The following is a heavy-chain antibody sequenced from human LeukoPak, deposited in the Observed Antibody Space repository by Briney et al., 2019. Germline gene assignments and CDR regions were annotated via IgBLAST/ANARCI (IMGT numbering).Heavy chain of an antibody. CDR2: ISGSGGST. V-gene: IGHV3-23*01. D-gene: IGHD3-22*01. CDR3: AKSISGYQYYFDY. Sequence: GGSLRLSCAASGFTFSSYTMTWVRQAPGKGLEWVSAISGSGGSTYYADSVKGRFTISRDKSKNTLYLQMNSLRAEDTAVYYCAKSISGYQYYFDYWGQGTLVTVSS. J-gene: IGHJ4*02. CDR1: GFTFSSYT.